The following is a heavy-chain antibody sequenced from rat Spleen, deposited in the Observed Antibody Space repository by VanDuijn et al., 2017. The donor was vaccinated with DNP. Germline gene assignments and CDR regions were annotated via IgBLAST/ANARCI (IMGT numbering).Heavy chain of an antibody. J-gene: IGHJ2*01. D-gene: IGHD1-1*01. V-gene: IGHV5-27*01. CDR3: ATETNYYSGDVGYFDY. CDR1: GFTFSNSD. CDR2: IGTSGGST. Sequence: EVQLVETGGGLVQPGRSLKLSCVASGFTFSNSDMAWVRRAPTKGLEWVASIGTSGGSTYYRDSVKGRFTISRDNAKSTLYLQMDSLRSEDTATYYCATETNYYSGDVGYFDYWGQGLIVTVSS.